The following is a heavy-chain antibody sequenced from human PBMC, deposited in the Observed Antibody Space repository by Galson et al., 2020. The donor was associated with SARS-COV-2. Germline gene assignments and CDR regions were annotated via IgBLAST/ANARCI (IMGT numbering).Heavy chain of an antibody. D-gene: IGHD4-4*01. CDR2: MNPNSGNT. Sequence: ASVKVSCKASGYTFTSYDINWVRQATGQGLEWMGWMNPNSGNTGYAQKFQGRVTMTRNTSISTAYMELSSLRSEDTAVYYCAREKKDDYRYYYYYYGMDVWGQGTTVTVSS. CDR1: GYTFTSYD. J-gene: IGHJ6*02. CDR3: AREKKDDYRYYYYYYGMDV. V-gene: IGHV1-8*01.